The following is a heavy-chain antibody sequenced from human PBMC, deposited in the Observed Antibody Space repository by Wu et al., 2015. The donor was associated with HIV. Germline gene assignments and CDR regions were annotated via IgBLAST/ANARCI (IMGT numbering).Heavy chain of an antibody. J-gene: IGHJ3*02. CDR1: GGTFSSYA. CDR2: IIPIFGTA. V-gene: IGHV1-69*05. Sequence: QVQLVQSGAEVKKPGSSVKVSCKASGGTFSSYAISWVRQAPGQGLEWMGGIIPIFGTANYAQKFQGRVTITTDESTSTAYMELSSLRSEDTAVYYCARDRIRGVISGHDAFEIVGPRGHWSPSLQ. D-gene: IGHD3-10*01. CDR3: ARDRIRGVISGHDAFEI.